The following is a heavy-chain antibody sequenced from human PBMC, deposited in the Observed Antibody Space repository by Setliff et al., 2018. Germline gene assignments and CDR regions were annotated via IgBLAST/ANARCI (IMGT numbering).Heavy chain of an antibody. D-gene: IGHD3-16*01. CDR1: GFAFSKYG. Sequence: GSLRLSCAASGFAFSKYGMSWVRQAPGKGLEWVSGISSGFETAYADSVKGRFTISKDNSKNTLYLERTNLRADDTAIYYCAKPGGWTWPLYYFDYWGQGTLVTVSS. CDR3: AKPGGWTWPLYYFDY. V-gene: IGHV3-23*01. J-gene: IGHJ4*02. CDR2: ISSGFET.